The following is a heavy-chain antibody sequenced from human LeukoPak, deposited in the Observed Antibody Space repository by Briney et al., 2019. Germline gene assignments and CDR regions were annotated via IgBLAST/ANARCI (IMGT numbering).Heavy chain of an antibody. CDR1: GYTFTGYY. D-gene: IGHD3-22*01. Sequence: ASVKVSCKASGYTFTGYYMHWVRQAPGQGLEWMGRINPNSGGTNYAQKFQGRVTMTRDTSISTAYMELSRLRSDDTAVYYCARGPNYYDSSGLAFGIWGQGTMVTVSP. CDR3: ARGPNYYDSSGLAFGI. J-gene: IGHJ3*02. CDR2: INPNSGGT. V-gene: IGHV1-2*06.